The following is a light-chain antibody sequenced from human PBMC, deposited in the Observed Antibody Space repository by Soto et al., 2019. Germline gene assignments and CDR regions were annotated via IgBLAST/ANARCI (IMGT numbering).Light chain of an antibody. CDR1: QSVSSSY. CDR2: AVS. V-gene: IGKV3-20*01. CDR3: QQYDRSHLT. J-gene: IGKJ4*01. Sequence: EVVLTQSPGTLSLSPGERATLSCRASQSVSSSYLAWYQQIPGQAPRLLIYAVSNRATGIPDRFSGSGSGTDFTLTISRLEPEDFAVYYCQQYDRSHLTFSGGTKVELK.